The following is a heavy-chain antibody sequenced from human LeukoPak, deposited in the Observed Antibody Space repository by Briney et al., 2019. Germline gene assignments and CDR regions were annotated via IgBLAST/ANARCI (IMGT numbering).Heavy chain of an antibody. CDR2: ITTISHYI. CDR3: ARSGGPGTYHQLRYNWFDP. Sequence: GGSLRLSCAASGFTLGDYHMNWVRQAPGKGLEWLSSITTISHYIYYAGAVRGRFTISRDNAKNSLYLQMNSLRGEDTAVYYCARSGGPGTYHQLRYNWFDPWGQGTLVTVSS. J-gene: IGHJ5*02. V-gene: IGHV3-21*01. CDR1: GFTLGDYH. D-gene: IGHD3-10*01.